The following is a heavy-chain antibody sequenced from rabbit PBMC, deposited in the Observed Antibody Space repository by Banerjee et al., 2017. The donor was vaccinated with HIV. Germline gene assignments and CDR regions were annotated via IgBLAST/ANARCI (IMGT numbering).Heavy chain of an antibody. D-gene: IGHD6-1*01. CDR3: ARYAGYGGDGYALNL. CDR1: GFSFSSSYY. Sequence: QEQLEESGGDLVKPEGSLTLTCVASGFSFSSSYYMCWVRQAPGKGLEWIACIYVASSGSTYYASWAKGRFTISKTSSTTVTLQMTSLTVADTATYFCARYAGYGGDGYALNLWGPGTLVTVS. V-gene: IGHV1S45*01. CDR2: IYVASSGST. J-gene: IGHJ4*01.